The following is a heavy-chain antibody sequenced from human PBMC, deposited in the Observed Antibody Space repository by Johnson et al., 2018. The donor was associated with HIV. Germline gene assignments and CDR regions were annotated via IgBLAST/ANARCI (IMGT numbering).Heavy chain of an antibody. J-gene: IGHJ3*02. CDR3: AREDPPITMVRGVIRHDAFDI. V-gene: IGHV3-74*01. Sequence: VQLVESGGGLVQPGGSLRLSCAASGFTFSTYWMHWVRQAPGKGLVWVSRINSDGSSTVYADSVKGRFTVSRDNSKNTLYLQMNSLRAEDTAVYYCAREDPPITMVRGVIRHDAFDIWGQGTMVTVSS. CDR2: INSDGSST. CDR1: GFTFSTYW. D-gene: IGHD3-10*01.